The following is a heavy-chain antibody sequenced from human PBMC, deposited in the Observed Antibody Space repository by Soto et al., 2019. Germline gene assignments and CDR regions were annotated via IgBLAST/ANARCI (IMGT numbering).Heavy chain of an antibody. CDR3: AHRVTYSTNYNLGWFDP. V-gene: IGHV2-5*02. D-gene: IGHD1-1*01. CDR2: IYWDNDK. J-gene: IGHJ5*02. Sequence: QITLKESGPALMEPTQTLTLTCSFSGLSLSTPGVGVGWLRQAPGKALECLAIIYWDNDKRYKPSLKTRLTITKETSKNQVVLTMTYMEPVDTAIYYCAHRVTYSTNYNLGWFDPWGQGTLVTVS. CDR1: GLSLSTPGVG.